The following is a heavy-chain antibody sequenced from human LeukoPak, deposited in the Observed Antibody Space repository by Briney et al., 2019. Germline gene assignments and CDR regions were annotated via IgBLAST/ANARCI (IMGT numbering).Heavy chain of an antibody. D-gene: IGHD3-22*01. CDR3: ARVFSSGYSDY. J-gene: IGHJ4*02. CDR1: GFTFSTYW. CDR2: INQDGSQK. Sequence: GGSLRLSCTAPGFTFSTYWVTWVRQAPGKGLEWVANINQDGSQKYHVDSVKGRFTISRDNAKNSLHLQMNSLRAEDTAVYYCARVFSSGYSDYWGQGTLVTVSS. V-gene: IGHV3-7*01.